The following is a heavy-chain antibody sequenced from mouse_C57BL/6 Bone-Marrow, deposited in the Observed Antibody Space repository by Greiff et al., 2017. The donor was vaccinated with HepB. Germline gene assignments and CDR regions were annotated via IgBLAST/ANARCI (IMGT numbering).Heavy chain of an antibody. Sequence: EVQLQESGPGLVKPSQSLSLTCSVTGYSITSGYYWNWIRQFPGNKLEWMGYISYDGSNNYNPSLKNRISITRDTSKNQFFLKLNSVTTEDTATYYCARAAITTALGGAMDYWGQGTSVTVSS. J-gene: IGHJ4*01. CDR2: ISYDGSN. CDR1: GYSITSGYY. CDR3: ARAAITTALGGAMDY. D-gene: IGHD1-1*01. V-gene: IGHV3-6*01.